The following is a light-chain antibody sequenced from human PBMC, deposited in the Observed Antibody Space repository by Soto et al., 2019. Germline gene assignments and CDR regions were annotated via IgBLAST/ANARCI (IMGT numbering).Light chain of an antibody. CDR1: QSVYSK. CDR2: HAS. CDR3: QQYTKWPLT. Sequence: EIVMTQSPATLSVSPGERATLSCRASQSVYSKLAWYQQKPGQAPRLLIYHASTRATGIPARFSGGGSGTEFSLTISSLQSEDFAVYYCQQYTKWPLTFGGETKVEIK. J-gene: IGKJ4*01. V-gene: IGKV3-15*01.